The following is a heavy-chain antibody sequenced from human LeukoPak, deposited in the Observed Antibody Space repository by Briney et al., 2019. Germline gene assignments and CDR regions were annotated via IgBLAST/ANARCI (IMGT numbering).Heavy chain of an antibody. CDR2: ISGSGGST. CDR1: GFTFSSYA. Sequence: QPGGSLRLSCAASGFTFSSYAMSWVRQAPGKGLEWVSAISGSGGSTYYADSVKGRFTISRDNSKNSLDLQMNSLRAEDTAVYYCATGYNSRMAYWGQGTLVTVSS. CDR3: ATGYNSRMAY. J-gene: IGHJ4*02. V-gene: IGHV3-23*01. D-gene: IGHD6-13*01.